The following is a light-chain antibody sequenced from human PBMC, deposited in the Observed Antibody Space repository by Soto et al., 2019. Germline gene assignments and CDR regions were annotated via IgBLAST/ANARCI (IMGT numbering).Light chain of an antibody. CDR2: GAS. CDR3: QQYVGSPPYT. J-gene: IGKJ2*01. Sequence: EIVLTQSPGTLSLSPGERATLSCRASQRVTSSYLAWYQQKPGQAPRLLIHGASRRATGISDRFSGSGAGTEFTLTISRVEPEDFAVYYCQQYVGSPPYTFGQGTKLEIK. V-gene: IGKV3-20*01. CDR1: QRVTSSY.